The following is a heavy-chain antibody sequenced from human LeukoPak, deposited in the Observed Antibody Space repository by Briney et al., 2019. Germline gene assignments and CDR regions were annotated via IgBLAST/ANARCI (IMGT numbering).Heavy chain of an antibody. Sequence: GGSLRLSCAGSGFIFSDYNMNWVRQAPGKGLEWVSYISSGSSTIYYADSVKGRFTISRDNAKNSLYLQMNSLTDEDTAVYYCARESPGNYDSSGHYYAYFDCWGQGTLVTVSS. V-gene: IGHV3-48*02. CDR3: ARESPGNYDSSGHYYAYFDC. CDR2: ISSGSSTI. CDR1: GFIFSDYN. J-gene: IGHJ4*02. D-gene: IGHD3-22*01.